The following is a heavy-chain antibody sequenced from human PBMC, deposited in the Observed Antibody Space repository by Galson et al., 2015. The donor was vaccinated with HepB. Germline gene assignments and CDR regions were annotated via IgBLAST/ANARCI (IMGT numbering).Heavy chain of an antibody. CDR2: ISSSSSTI. Sequence: SLRLSCAASGFTFSYYNMDWVRQAPGKGLEWVSYISSSSSTIYYAESVKGQFTISRDNANNSLYLQMNSLRDEDTAVYYCARDNMVAGAVDIWGQGTMVTVSS. D-gene: IGHD5-12*01. V-gene: IGHV3-48*02. J-gene: IGHJ3*02. CDR3: ARDNMVAGAVDI. CDR1: GFTFSYYN.